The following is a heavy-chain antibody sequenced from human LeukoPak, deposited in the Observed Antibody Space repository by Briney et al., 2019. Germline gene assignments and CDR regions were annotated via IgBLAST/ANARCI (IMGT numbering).Heavy chain of an antibody. Sequence: GASVKVSCKASGYTFTSYDINWVRQATGQGLEWMGWMNPNSGNTGYAQKFQGRVTMDTNTSITKAYMEMSRLRSEATAVYYCARGLMGANFDYWGQGTLVTVSS. V-gene: IGHV1-8*01. D-gene: IGHD1-26*01. CDR3: ARGLMGANFDY. CDR2: MNPNSGNT. J-gene: IGHJ4*02. CDR1: GYTFTSYD.